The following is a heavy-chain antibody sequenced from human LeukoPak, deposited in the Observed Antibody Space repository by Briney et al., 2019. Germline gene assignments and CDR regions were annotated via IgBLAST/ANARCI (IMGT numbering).Heavy chain of an antibody. J-gene: IGHJ6*02. V-gene: IGHV3-30-3*01. CDR1: GFTFSSYA. Sequence: GGSLRLSCAASGFTFSSYAMHWVRQAPGKGLEWVAVISYDGSDKYYADSVKGRFTISRDNSKNTLYLQMNSLRAEDTAVYYCARDRYYYGMDVWGQGTTVTVSS. CDR3: ARDRYYYGMDV. CDR2: ISYDGSDK.